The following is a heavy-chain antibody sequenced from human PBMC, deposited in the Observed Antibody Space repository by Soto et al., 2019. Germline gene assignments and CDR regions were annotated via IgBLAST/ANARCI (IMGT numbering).Heavy chain of an antibody. D-gene: IGHD4-17*01. CDR3: ARGNAVTEGYYGVDV. J-gene: IGHJ6*02. CDR2: INHSGST. V-gene: IGHV4-34*01. CDR1: GGSFSGYY. Sequence: SETLSLTCAVYGGSFSGYYWSWICQPPGKGLEWIGEINHSGSTNYNPSLESRLTISVDSSKNQFSLMLSSVTAADTAVYYCARGNAVTEGYYGVDVWGQGTTVTVS.